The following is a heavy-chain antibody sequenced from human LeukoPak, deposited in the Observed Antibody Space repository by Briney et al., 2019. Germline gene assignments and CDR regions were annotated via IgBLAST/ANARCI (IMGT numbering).Heavy chain of an antibody. J-gene: IGHJ4*02. CDR1: GGTFSSYA. CDR2: IIPIFGTA. Sequence: ASVKVSCKASGGTFSSYAISWVRQAPGQGLEWMGGIIPIFGTANYAQKFQGRVTITADEPTSTAYMELSSLRSEDTAVYYCARAGGRSPPGDYFDYWGRGTLVTVSS. D-gene: IGHD3-16*01. V-gene: IGHV1-69*13. CDR3: ARAGGRSPPGDYFDY.